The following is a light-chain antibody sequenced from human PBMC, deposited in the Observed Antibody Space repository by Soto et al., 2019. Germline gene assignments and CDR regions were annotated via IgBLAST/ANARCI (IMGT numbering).Light chain of an antibody. Sequence: QSALTQPASVSGSPGQSITISCTGSSSDVGSYNLVSWYQHLPGKAPKLMIYEVNKRPSGVSDRFSGDKSGNTASLTLSGLQPEDEADYYCCSYAGTGAVIFGGGTKLTVL. V-gene: IGLV2-23*02. J-gene: IGLJ2*01. CDR1: SSDVGSYNL. CDR2: EVN. CDR3: CSYAGTGAVI.